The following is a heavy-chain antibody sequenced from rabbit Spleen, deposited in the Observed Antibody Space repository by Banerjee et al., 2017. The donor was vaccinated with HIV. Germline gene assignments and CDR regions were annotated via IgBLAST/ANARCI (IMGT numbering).Heavy chain of an antibody. J-gene: IGHJ6*01. Sequence: EESGGGLVKPGGTLTLTCTASGVSFSISSYMCWVRQAPGKGLEWIACIDSGSSGFTYFATWAKGRFTISKTSSTTVTLQMTRLTAADTATYFCARDTSSSFSSYGMDLWGPGTLVTVS. CDR3: ARDTSSSFSSYGMDL. CDR1: GVSFSISSY. CDR2: IDSGSSGFT. V-gene: IGHV1S40*01. D-gene: IGHD1-1*01.